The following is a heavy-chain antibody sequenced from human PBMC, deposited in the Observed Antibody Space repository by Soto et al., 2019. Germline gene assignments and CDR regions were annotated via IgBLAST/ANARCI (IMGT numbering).Heavy chain of an antibody. V-gene: IGHV3-53*02. CDR3: ARQYYYGSGSYYYHYYFDY. J-gene: IGHJ4*02. CDR1: GFTVSSNY. Sequence: EVQLVETGGGLIQPGGSLRLSCAASGFTVSSNYMSWVRQAPGKGLEWVSVIYSGGSTYYADSVKGRFTISRDNSKNTLYLQMNSLRAEDTAVYYCARQYYYGSGSYYYHYYFDYWGQGTLVTVSS. D-gene: IGHD3-10*01. CDR2: IYSGGST.